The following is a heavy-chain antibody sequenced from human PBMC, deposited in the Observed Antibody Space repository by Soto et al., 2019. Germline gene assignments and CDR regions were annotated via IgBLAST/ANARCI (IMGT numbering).Heavy chain of an antibody. CDR1: GGTFSSYA. V-gene: IGHV1-69*01. CDR3: ARAGGTVTSSSHYYYSGMDV. Sequence: QVQLVQSGAEVKKPGSSVKVSCKASGGTFSSYAISWVRQAPGQGLECMGGIIPIFGTANYAQKFQCRVTITADESTSTAYMVRSSRRAEDTAVYYCARAGGTVTSSSHYYYSGMDVWCQGGTVTVSS. D-gene: IGHD4-4*01. CDR2: IIPIFGTA. J-gene: IGHJ6*02.